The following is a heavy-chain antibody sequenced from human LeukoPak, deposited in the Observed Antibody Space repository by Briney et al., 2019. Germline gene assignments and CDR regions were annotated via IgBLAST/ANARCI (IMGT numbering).Heavy chain of an antibody. CDR1: GFTFSSYG. CDR3: AKDLGSSLVDY. Sequence: GGSLRLSCAASGFTFSSYGMHWVRQAPGKGLEWVAVISYDGSNKYYADSVKGRFTISRDNSKNTLYLQMNSLRAEDTAVYYCAKDLGSSLVDYWGQGTLVTVSS. CDR2: ISYDGSNK. V-gene: IGHV3-30*18. D-gene: IGHD6-13*01. J-gene: IGHJ4*02.